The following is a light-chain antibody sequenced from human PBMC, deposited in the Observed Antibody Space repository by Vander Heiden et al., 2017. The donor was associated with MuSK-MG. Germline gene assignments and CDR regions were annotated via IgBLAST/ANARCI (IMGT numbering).Light chain of an antibody. CDR1: SSDAGGYNY. V-gene: IGLV2-14*01. CDR3: SAYTSSSIV. Sequence: QSALTQPASVSGSPGQSITISCTGTSSDAGGYNYVSCYQQHPGKAPTLMLYDVSKRPAGVSKRFSGSKSGNTATRTSSGQQAEDEDDYDCSAYTSSSIVFGGGTKLTVL. CDR2: DVS. J-gene: IGLJ2*01.